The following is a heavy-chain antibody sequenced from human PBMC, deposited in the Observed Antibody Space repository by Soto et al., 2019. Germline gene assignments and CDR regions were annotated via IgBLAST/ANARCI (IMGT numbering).Heavy chain of an antibody. J-gene: IGHJ5*02. CDR3: ARDSWLDP. CDR1: GYTLTSYA. V-gene: IGHV1-3*01. CDR2: INAGNGNT. Sequence: VASLKVSCKSSGYTLTSYAIHWVRQAPGQRLEWMGWINAGNGNTKYSQKFQGRVTITRDTSASTAYMELSSLRSEDTAVYYCARDSWLDPWGQGTLVTVSS.